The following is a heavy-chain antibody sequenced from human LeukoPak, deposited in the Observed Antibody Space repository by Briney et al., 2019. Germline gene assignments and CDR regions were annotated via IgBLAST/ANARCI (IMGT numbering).Heavy chain of an antibody. CDR1: GFTFSRYW. V-gene: IGHV3-7*01. D-gene: IGHD5-18*01. CDR3: ASLDTAMVNSDY. J-gene: IGHJ4*02. Sequence: GGSLRLSCAASGFTFSRYWMSWARQAPGKGLEWVANIKQDGSEKHYVDSVKGRFTISRDNAKNSLYLQMNSLRAEDTAVYYCASLDTAMVNSDYWGQGTLVTVSS. CDR2: IKQDGSEK.